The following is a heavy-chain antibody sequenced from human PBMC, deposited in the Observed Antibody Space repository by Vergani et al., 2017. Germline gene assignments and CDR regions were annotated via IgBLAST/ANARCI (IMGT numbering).Heavy chain of an antibody. CDR2: IWYDGSNK. Sequence: VQLVESGGGVVQPGRSLRLSCAASGFTFSSYGMHWVRQAPGKGLEWVAVIWYDGSNKYYADSVKGRFTISRDNSKNTLYLQMGSLRAEDMAVYYCARRYCSSTSCYYFDYWGQGTLVTVSS. V-gene: IGHV3-33*01. CDR3: ARRYCSSTSCYYFDY. CDR1: GFTFSSYG. D-gene: IGHD2-2*01. J-gene: IGHJ4*02.